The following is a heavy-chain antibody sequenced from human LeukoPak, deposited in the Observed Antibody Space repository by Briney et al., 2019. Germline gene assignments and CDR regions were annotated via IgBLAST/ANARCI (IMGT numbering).Heavy chain of an antibody. J-gene: IGHJ5*02. V-gene: IGHV1-2*02. Sequence: ASVKVSCKTSGYTFIAYYMHWVRQAPGQGLEWVGWINPNSGASNYAQKFQGRVTMTRDTSLNIAYLELRSLSSDDTAVYYCARGQFLESVPLTNWFDPWGQGTLVTVSS. CDR2: INPNSGAS. CDR3: ARGQFLESVPLTNWFDP. D-gene: IGHD3-3*01. CDR1: GYTFIAYY.